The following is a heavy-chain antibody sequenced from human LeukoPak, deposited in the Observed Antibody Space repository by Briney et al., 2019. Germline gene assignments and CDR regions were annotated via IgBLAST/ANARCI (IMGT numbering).Heavy chain of an antibody. V-gene: IGHV4-34*01. CDR1: GGSFSGYY. D-gene: IGHD3-3*01. CDR3: ARGGYYDFWSGYSHGGVYYYYYMDV. J-gene: IGHJ6*03. Sequence: SETLSLTCAVYGGSFSGYYWSWIRQSPGKALEWIGEINHSGSTNYNPSLKSRVTISVDTSKNQFSLKLSSVTAADTAVYYCARGGYYDFWSGYSHGGVYYYYYMDVWGKGTTVTVSS. CDR2: INHSGST.